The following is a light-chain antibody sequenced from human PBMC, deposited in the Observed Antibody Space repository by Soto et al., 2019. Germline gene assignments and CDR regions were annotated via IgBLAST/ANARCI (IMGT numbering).Light chain of an antibody. CDR2: AAS. CDR1: QTISSC. CDR3: HQQNYSNRVS. Sequence: EITMTQSPATLSGSVGDRVTIYCRASQTISSCLAWYQQKPGKAPKLLIHAASTLQSLAPSMFSGTGSGTDFTLTSSVLSEDFGATYCHQQNYSNRVSFGGGTKVDIK. J-gene: IGKJ4*01. V-gene: IGKV1-5*01.